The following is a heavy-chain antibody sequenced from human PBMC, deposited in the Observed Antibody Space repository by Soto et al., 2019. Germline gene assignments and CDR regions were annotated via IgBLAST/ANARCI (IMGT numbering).Heavy chain of an antibody. CDR2: ISSSISTM. V-gene: IGHV3-48*01. CDR3: AKVSSSWYAGFFDL. J-gene: IGHJ4*02. CDR1: GFTFSSYS. Sequence: GGSLRLSCAASGFTFSSYSMNWVRQAPGKGLEWLSYISSSISTMHYADSVKDRLTISRDNSKNTLYLQIHTLRAEDTAVYYCAKVSSSWYAGFFDLWGQGTLVTVSS. D-gene: IGHD6-13*01.